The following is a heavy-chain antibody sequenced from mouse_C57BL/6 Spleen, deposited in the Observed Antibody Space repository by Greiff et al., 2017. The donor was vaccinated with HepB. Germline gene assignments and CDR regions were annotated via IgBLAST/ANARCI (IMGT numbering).Heavy chain of an antibody. CDR1: GYAFTNYL. Sequence: VQLQQSGAELVRPGTSVKVSCKASGYAFTNYLIEWVKQRPGQGLEWIGVINPGSGGTNYNEKFKGKATLTADKSSSTAYMQLSSLTSEDSAVYFCARDNWDGAFDYWGQGTTLTVSS. CDR2: INPGSGGT. V-gene: IGHV1-54*01. D-gene: IGHD4-1*01. CDR3: ARDNWDGAFDY. J-gene: IGHJ2*01.